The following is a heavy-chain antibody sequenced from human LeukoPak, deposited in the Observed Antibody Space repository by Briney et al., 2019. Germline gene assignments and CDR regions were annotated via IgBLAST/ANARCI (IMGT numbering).Heavy chain of an antibody. V-gene: IGHV3-30*04. CDR2: ISYDGSNK. J-gene: IGHJ4*02. CDR3: ARDFSPTTTVVTNLFDY. D-gene: IGHD4-23*01. Sequence: GGSLRLSCAASGFTFSSYAMHWVRQAPGKGLEWVAVISYDGSNKYYADSVKGRFTISRDNPKNTLYLQMNSLRAEDTAVYYCARDFSPTTTVVTNLFDYWGQGTLVTVSS. CDR1: GFTFSSYA.